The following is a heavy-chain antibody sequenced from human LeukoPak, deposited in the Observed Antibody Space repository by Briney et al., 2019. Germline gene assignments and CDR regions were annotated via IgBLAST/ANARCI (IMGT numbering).Heavy chain of an antibody. V-gene: IGHV4-59*01. D-gene: IGHD6-19*01. CDR1: GGAISSYY. J-gene: IGHJ6*02. CDR2: IYYSGSI. Sequence: SETLSLTCTVSGGAISSYYWSWIRQPPGKGLEWIGYIYYSGSINYNPSLKSRVTISVDTSKNQFSLKLSSVTAADTAVYYCARHYSSGWYFRWGRGGHMDVWGQGTTVTVSS. CDR3: ARHYSSGWYFRWGRGGHMDV.